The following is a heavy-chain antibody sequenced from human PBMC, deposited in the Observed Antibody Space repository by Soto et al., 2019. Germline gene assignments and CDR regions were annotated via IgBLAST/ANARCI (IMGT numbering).Heavy chain of an antibody. CDR1: GFTFSSYA. CDR3: AKGAEYSSSNGFDP. CDR2: ISGSGGST. D-gene: IGHD6-6*01. Sequence: EVQLLESGGGLVQPGGSLRLSCAASGFTFSSYAMSWVRQAPGKGLEWVSAISGSGGSTYYADSVKGRFTISRDNSKNTLYMQMNRLRAEDTDVYYCAKGAEYSSSNGFDPWGQGTLVTVSS. V-gene: IGHV3-23*01. J-gene: IGHJ5*02.